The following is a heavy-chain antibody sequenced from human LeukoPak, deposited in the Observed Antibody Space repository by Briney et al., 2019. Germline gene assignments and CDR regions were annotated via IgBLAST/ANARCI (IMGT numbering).Heavy chain of an antibody. Sequence: GGSLRLSCAASGFTFSSYAMSWVRQAPGKGLEWVSTISGSGSSTYYADSVKGRFTISRDNSKNTLYLQMNSLRAEDTAVYYCAKDSQYCSGGSCARYYYYYGMDVWGQGTTVTVSS. CDR1: GFTFSSYA. V-gene: IGHV3-23*01. J-gene: IGHJ6*02. CDR2: ISGSGSST. CDR3: AKDSQYCSGGSCARYYYYYGMDV. D-gene: IGHD2-15*01.